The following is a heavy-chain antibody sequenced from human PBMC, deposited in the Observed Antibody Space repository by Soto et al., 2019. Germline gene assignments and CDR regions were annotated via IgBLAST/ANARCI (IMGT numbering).Heavy chain of an antibody. Sequence: PVGSLILSCSSSVFTCISDVMHLFRQAPGNWVEWVAFIWYDGSNKYYADSVKGRFTISRDNSKNTLYLQMNSLRAEDTAVYYCARDQNTIFGVVHYTNRHYYGIEVWGQGHTVTLSS. J-gene: IGHJ6*01. V-gene: IGHV3-33*01. CDR3: ARDQNTIFGVVHYTNRHYYGIEV. CDR1: VFTCISDV. CDR2: IWYDGSNK. D-gene: IGHD3-3*01.